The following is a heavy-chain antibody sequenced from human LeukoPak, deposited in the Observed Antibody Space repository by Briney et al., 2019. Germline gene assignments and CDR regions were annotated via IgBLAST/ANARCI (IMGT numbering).Heavy chain of an antibody. CDR3: ARDLGYCSSTSCDTVNWFDP. Sequence: GAPVKVSCKASGYTFTGYYMHWVRQAPGQGLEWMGWINPNSGGTNYAQKFQGRVTMTRDTSISTAYMELSRLRSDDTAVYYCARDLGYCSSTSCDTVNWFDPWGQGTLVTVSS. V-gene: IGHV1-2*02. CDR1: GYTFTGYY. D-gene: IGHD2-2*02. J-gene: IGHJ5*02. CDR2: INPNSGGT.